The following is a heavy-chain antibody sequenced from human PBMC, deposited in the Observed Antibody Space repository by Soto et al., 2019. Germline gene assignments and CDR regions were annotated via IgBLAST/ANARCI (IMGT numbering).Heavy chain of an antibody. Sequence: ASVPVSCKASGYTFTSYGINWVRQAPGQGLEWMGWISAYNGNTNYAQKLQGRVTMTTDTSTSTAYMELRSLRSDDTAVYYCARVSGGVTYGYYYYGMDVWGQGTTVNVSS. J-gene: IGHJ6*02. CDR2: ISAYNGNT. D-gene: IGHD1-26*01. CDR3: ARVSGGVTYGYYYYGMDV. V-gene: IGHV1-18*04. CDR1: GYTFTSYG.